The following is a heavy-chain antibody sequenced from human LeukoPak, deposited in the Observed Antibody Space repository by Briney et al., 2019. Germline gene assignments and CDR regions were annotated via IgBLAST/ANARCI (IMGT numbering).Heavy chain of an antibody. CDR2: IKQDGSEK. CDR3: ARDPQFLAFDI. V-gene: IGHV3-7*01. Sequence: GGSLRLSRAASGFTFSSYWMSWARQAPGKGLEWVANIKQDGSEKYYVDSVKGRFTISRDNAKNSLYLQMNSLRAEDTAVYYCARDPQFLAFDIWGQGTMVTVSS. J-gene: IGHJ3*02. CDR1: GFTFSSYW.